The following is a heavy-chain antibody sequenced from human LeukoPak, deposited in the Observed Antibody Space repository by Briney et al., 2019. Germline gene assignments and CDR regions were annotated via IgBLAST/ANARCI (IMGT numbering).Heavy chain of an antibody. CDR2: INPNSGGT. D-gene: IGHD6-19*01. CDR3: ARDGSVATPYYYMDV. V-gene: IGHV1-2*02. J-gene: IGHJ6*03. CDR1: GYTFTGYY. Sequence: ASVKVSCKASGYTFTGYYMHWVRQAPGQGLEWMGWINPNSGGTNYAQKFQGRVTMTRDTSISTAYMELSRLRSDDTAVYYYARDGSVATPYYYMDVWGKGTTVTVSS.